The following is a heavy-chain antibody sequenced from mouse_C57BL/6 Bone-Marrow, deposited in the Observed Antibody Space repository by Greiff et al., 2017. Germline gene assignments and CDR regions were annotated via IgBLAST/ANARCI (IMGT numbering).Heavy chain of an antibody. CDR2: IYPGSGST. Sequence: QVQLQQPGAELVKPGASVKMSCKASGYTFTSYWITWVKQRPGPGLEWIGDIYPGSGSTNYNEKFKSKATLTVDTSSSTAYMQLSSLTSEDSAVYYCAREGSHSDAMDYWGQGTSVTVSS. V-gene: IGHV1-55*01. D-gene: IGHD6-1*01. CDR1: GYTFTSYW. J-gene: IGHJ4*01. CDR3: AREGSHSDAMDY.